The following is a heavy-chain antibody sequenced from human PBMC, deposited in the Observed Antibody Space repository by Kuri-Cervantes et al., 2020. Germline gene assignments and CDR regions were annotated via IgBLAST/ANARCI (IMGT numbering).Heavy chain of an antibody. CDR2: ISAYNGNT. CDR1: GGTFSSYA. J-gene: IGHJ4*03. V-gene: IGHV1-18*01. Sequence: ASVKVSCKAPGGTFSSYAISWVRQAPGQGLEWMGWISAYNGNTNYAQKLQGRVTMTTDTSTSTAYMELRSLRSDDTAVYYCARDSAVAGLDYWGQGTTVTVSS. CDR3: ARDSAVAGLDY. D-gene: IGHD6-19*01.